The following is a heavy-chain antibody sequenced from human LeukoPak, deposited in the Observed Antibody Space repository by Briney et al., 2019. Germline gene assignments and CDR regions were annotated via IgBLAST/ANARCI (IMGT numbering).Heavy chain of an antibody. V-gene: IGHV4-59*01. Sequence: SETLSLTCTVSGGSISSYYWSWIRQPPGKGLEWIGYIYYSGSTNYNPSLKSRVTISVDTSKNQFSLKLSSVTAADTAVYYCARAPYYDILTGPKNWFDPWGQGTLVTVSS. J-gene: IGHJ5*02. D-gene: IGHD3-9*01. CDR3: ARAPYYDILTGPKNWFDP. CDR1: GGSISSYY. CDR2: IYYSGST.